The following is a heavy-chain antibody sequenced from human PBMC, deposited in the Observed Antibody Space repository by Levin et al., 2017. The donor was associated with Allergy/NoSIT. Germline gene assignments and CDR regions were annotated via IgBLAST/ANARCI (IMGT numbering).Heavy chain of an antibody. CDR3: ARGDSINWGTVGEFEL. D-gene: IGHD7-27*01. V-gene: IGHV3-13*04. J-gene: IGHJ4*02. CDR2: VGVTGDT. Sequence: GESLKISCAASGFTFSTYDMHWVRHGTGKGLEWVSSVGVTGDTYYSDSVKGRFTISRDNANNSLSLQMNSLSDGDTALYYCARGDSINWGTVGEFELWGQGTLVTVSS. CDR1: GFTFSTYD.